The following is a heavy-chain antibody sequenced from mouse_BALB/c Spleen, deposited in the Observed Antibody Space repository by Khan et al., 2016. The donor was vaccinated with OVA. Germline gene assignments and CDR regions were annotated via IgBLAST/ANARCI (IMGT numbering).Heavy chain of an antibody. V-gene: IGHV1-7*01. CDR1: GYTFTSYW. CDR2: IDPSTDYT. J-gene: IGHJ3*01. Sequence: QVQLKQSGAELAKPGASVKMSCKASGYTFTSYWMHWVKQRPGQGLEWIGYIDPSTDYTEYNQKFRDKATLTVDKSSTTVYMQLTSLTSEDSAVYYCVNHSSSSAWFTYWGQGTLVTVSA. CDR3: VNHSSSSAWFTY. D-gene: IGHD1-1*01.